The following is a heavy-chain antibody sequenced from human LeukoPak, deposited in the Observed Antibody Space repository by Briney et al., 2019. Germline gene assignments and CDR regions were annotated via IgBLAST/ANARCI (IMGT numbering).Heavy chain of an antibody. D-gene: IGHD5-12*01. J-gene: IGHJ4*02. CDR2: ITNGGSTI. V-gene: IGHV3-11*04. CDR3: VRDGGVSGYDLLDY. CDR1: GFTFSDYN. Sequence: PGGSLRLSCAASGFTFSDYNMNWVRQAPGKGLEWVSYITNGGSTIHHADSVKGRFTISRDNAKKTLYLQMNSLRAEDTAVYYCVRDGGVSGYDLLDYWGQGTLVTVSS.